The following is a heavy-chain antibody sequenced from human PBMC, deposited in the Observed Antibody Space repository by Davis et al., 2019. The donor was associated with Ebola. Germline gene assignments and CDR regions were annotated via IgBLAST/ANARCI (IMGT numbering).Heavy chain of an antibody. CDR2: INHSGST. CDR1: GGSFSGYY. D-gene: IGHD5-18*01. Sequence: PSETLSLTCAVYGGSFSGYYWSWIRQPPGKGLEWIGEINHSGSTNYNPSLKSRVTISVDTSKNQFSLKLSSVTAADTAVYYCAGEGGGAAMSLDYWGQGTLVTVSS. V-gene: IGHV4-34*01. J-gene: IGHJ4*02. CDR3: AGEGGGAAMSLDY.